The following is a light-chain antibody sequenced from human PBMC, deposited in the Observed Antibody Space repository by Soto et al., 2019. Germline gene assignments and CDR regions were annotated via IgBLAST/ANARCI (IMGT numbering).Light chain of an antibody. J-gene: IGKJ5*01. CDR3: QQDYSTLAT. CDR1: ESISRH. V-gene: IGKV1-39*01. Sequence: DIPMSQSPSSLSASVGDRVTITCRAAESISRHLNWYQQKPGRAPDLLIYAASTLQNRVPSRFTGSGSGTEFTLTITGLQLEDFATYYCQQDYSTLATFGPGTRLEIK. CDR2: AAS.